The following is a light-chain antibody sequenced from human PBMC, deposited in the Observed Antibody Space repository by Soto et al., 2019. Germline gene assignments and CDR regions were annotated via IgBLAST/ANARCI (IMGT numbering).Light chain of an antibody. CDR1: QTISSW. CDR3: QHYNSYSEA. CDR2: KAS. J-gene: IGKJ1*01. Sequence: DIQMTQSPSTLSGSVGDRVTITCRASQTISSWLAWYQQIPGKPPKLLIYKASTLKSGVPSRFRGSGSGTEFTLTLSRLQPDDFETYYCQHYNSYSEAFGQGTKVDIK. V-gene: IGKV1-5*03.